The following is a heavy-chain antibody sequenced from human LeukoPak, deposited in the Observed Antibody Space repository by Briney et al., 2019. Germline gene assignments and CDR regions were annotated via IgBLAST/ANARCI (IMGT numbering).Heavy chain of an antibody. D-gene: IGHD2-15*01. CDR1: GGSISSSSYY. J-gene: IGHJ5*02. V-gene: IGHV4-39*01. Sequence: SETLSLTCTVSGGSISSSSYYWGWIRQPPGKGLEWIGSIYYSGSTYYNLSLKSRVTISVDTSKNQFSLKLSSVTAADTAVYYCARHHGSISGGSCIFDPWGQGTLVTVSS. CDR3: ARHHGSISGGSCIFDP. CDR2: IYYSGST.